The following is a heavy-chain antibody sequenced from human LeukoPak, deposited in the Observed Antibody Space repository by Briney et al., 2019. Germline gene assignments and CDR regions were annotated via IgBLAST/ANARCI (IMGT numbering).Heavy chain of an antibody. Sequence: SSEKVSCKASGGTFSSYAIKWVREAPAQEIEWMGRIIPILGIANYAQKFQGRVTITADKSTSTAYMELSSLRSEDTAVYYCARDRGYDSSGYSPTGPLFDYWGQGTLVTVSS. J-gene: IGHJ4*02. CDR3: ARDRGYDSSGYSPTGPLFDY. CDR2: IIPILGIA. V-gene: IGHV1-69*04. D-gene: IGHD3-22*01. CDR1: GGTFSSYA.